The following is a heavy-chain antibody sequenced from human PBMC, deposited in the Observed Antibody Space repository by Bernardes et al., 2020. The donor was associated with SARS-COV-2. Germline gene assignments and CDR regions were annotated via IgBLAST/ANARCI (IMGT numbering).Heavy chain of an antibody. CDR2: IDNGGGIV. CDR3: ATDAAGEYST. D-gene: IGHD5-12*01. CDR1: GYTFSRFW. V-gene: IGHV3-74*01. Sequence: GGSLRLSCAGSGYTFSRFWMHWVRQVPGQGLVWVSRIDNGGGIVNYADSVKGRFTISRDNSRNTLYLQMNSLRADDTAVYYCATDAAGEYSTWGPGTLVTVSS. J-gene: IGHJ4*02.